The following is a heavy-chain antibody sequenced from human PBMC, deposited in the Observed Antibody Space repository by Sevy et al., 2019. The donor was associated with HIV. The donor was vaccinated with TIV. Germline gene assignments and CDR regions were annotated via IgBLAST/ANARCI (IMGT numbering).Heavy chain of an antibody. D-gene: IGHD3-22*01. Sequence: GGSLRLSCAVSGFSFDSYGMTWVRQAPGKGLEWVSGICGSGTRTYYADSVKGRFIISRDNSKNTLYLQMNSLRSEDTGIYYWGKGGGGHYDPDEIGYYFYYYNMDVWGKGTTVTVSS. CDR1: GFSFDSYG. CDR2: ICGSGTRT. CDR3: GKGGGGHYDPDEIGYYFYYYNMDV. V-gene: IGHV3-23*01. J-gene: IGHJ6*03.